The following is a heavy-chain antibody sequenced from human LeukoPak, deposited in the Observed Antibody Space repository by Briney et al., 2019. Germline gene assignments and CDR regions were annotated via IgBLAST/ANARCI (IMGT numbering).Heavy chain of an antibody. CDR1: GYTFTVYY. CDR3: ARAGIAVAGSAFDI. CDR2: INPNSGGT. Sequence: ASVKVSCKASGYTFTVYYMHWVRQAPGQGLEWMGWINPNSGGTNYAQRFQGRVTMTRDASISTAYMELSRLRSDDTAVYYCARAGIAVAGSAFDIWGQGTMVTVSS. J-gene: IGHJ3*02. V-gene: IGHV1-2*02. D-gene: IGHD6-19*01.